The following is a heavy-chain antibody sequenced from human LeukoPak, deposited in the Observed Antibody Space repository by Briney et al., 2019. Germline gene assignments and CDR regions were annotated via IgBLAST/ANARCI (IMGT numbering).Heavy chain of an antibody. D-gene: IGHD3-3*01. CDR2: IKQDGSEK. J-gene: IGHJ4*02. V-gene: IGHV3-7*01. Sequence: GGSLRLSCAASGFTFSTYWMSWVRQAPGKGLEWVANIKQDGSEKYYVDSVKGRFTISRDNAKDSLYLQMNTLRPEDTAVYYCARERQNKDFWSGGDYWGQGTLVTVSS. CDR3: ARERQNKDFWSGGDY. CDR1: GFTFSTYW.